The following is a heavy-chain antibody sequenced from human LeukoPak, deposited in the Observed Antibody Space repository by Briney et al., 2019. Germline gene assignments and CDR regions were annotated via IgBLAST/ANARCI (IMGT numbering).Heavy chain of an antibody. J-gene: IGHJ4*02. CDR3: ARVLPYCGGDCYVFDY. D-gene: IGHD2-21*02. CDR1: GGSFSGYY. CDR2: INHSGST. Sequence: PSETLSLTCAVYGGSFSGYYWSWIRQPPGKGLEWIGEINHSGSTNYNPSLKSRVTISVDTSKNQFSLKLSSVTAADTAVYYCARVLPYCGGDCYVFDYWGQGTLVTVSS. V-gene: IGHV4-34*01.